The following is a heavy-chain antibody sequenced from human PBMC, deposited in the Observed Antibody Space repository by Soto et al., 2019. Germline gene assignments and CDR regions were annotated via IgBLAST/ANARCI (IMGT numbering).Heavy chain of an antibody. CDR2: IYHSGST. J-gene: IGHJ4*02. D-gene: IGHD6-19*01. CDR1: GGSISSNNW. Sequence: SETLSLTCAVSGGSISSNNWWSWVRQPPGKGLEWIGEIYHSGSTNYNPSLKSRVTMSIDKSKNQISLKLNSVTAADTAVYYCARQQRYSSGWYPFDYWGQGTLVTVSS. V-gene: IGHV4-4*02. CDR3: ARQQRYSSGWYPFDY.